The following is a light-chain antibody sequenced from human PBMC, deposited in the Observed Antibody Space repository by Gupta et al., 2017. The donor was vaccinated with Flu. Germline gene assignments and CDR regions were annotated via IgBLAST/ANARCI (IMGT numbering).Light chain of an antibody. Sequence: PSTTSASVGDRVIITCRASQRTSSWLAWYQLKPGIAPKLLIYKASRVERGIPSRFSGSGSGTDFTLTITSLQPDDFATYYCQQFNSSPSTFGQGTKLEIK. CDR1: QRTSSW. J-gene: IGKJ2*01. CDR3: QQFNSSPST. V-gene: IGKV1-5*03. CDR2: KAS.